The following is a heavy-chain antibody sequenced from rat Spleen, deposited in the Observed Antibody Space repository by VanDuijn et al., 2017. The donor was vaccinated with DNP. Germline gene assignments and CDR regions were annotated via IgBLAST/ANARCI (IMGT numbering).Heavy chain of an antibody. CDR2: ISYDGSST. V-gene: IGHV5-7*01. Sequence: EVQLVESGGGLVQPGRSLKLSCAASGFTFSDYNMAWVRQAPKKGLEWVATISYDGSSTYYRDSVKGRFTISRDNAKNTLYLQMNSLRSEDMATYYCVRWNSGHFDYWGQGTLVTVSS. CDR3: VRWNSGHFDY. D-gene: IGHD4-3*01. CDR1: GFTFSDYN. J-gene: IGHJ3*01.